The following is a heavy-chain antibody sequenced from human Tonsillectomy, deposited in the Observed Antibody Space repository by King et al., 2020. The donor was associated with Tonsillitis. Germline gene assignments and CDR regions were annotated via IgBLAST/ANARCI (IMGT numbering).Heavy chain of an antibody. Sequence: QLVQSGAEVKKPGESLKISCQGTGYSFTNYWIGWVRQMPGKGLEWMGIRYPGDCDTRYGPAFQGQVHISADKSISTAYPQWSGLKASDTAMYYCARHKSYYGSGSYFAEIDYWGQGTLLTVSS. CDR3: ARHKSYYGSGSYFAEIDY. CDR1: GYSFTNYW. V-gene: IGHV5-51*01. CDR2: RYPGDCDT. D-gene: IGHD3-10*01. J-gene: IGHJ4*02.